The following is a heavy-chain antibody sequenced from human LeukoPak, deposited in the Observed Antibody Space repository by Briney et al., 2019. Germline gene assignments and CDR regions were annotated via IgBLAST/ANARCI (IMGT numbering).Heavy chain of an antibody. CDR1: GFTFSSYG. D-gene: IGHD3-3*01. V-gene: IGHV3-9*01. J-gene: IGHJ4*02. CDR3: AKAELGVDTFFDY. CDR2: ISWNSGSI. Sequence: GGSLRLSCAASGFTFSSYGTHWVRQAPGKGLEWVSGISWNSGSIGYADSVKGRFTISRDNAKNSLYLQMNSLRAEDTAFYYCAKAELGVDTFFDYWGQGTLVTVSS.